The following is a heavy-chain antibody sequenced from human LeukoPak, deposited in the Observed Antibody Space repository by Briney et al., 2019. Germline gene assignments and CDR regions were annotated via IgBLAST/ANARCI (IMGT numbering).Heavy chain of an antibody. CDR2: LYYSGST. CDR3: ARRAITFGGVIVDNYFDY. CDR1: GGSISSYY. Sequence: PSETLSLTCTVSGGSISSYYWSWIPHPPGKGLEWIGYLYYSGSTNYNPSLKSRVTISVDTSKNQFSLKLSSVTAADTAVYYCARRAITFGGVIVDNYFDYWGQGVLVSVSS. V-gene: IGHV4-59*08. D-gene: IGHD3-16*02. J-gene: IGHJ4*02.